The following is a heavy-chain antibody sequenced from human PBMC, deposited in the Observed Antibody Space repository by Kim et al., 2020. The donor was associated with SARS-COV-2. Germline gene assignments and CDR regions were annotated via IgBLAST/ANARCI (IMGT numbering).Heavy chain of an antibody. CDR3: ARDGGHYSSSWYPFDY. CDR2: ISSSSSYI. J-gene: IGHJ4*02. D-gene: IGHD6-13*01. V-gene: IGHV3-21*01. CDR1: GFTFSSYS. Sequence: GGSLRLSCAASGFTFSSYSMNWVRQAPGKGLEWVSSISSSSSYIYYADSVKGRFTITRDNAKNSLYLQMNSLRAEDTAVYYCARDGGHYSSSWYPFDYWGQGTLVTVSS.